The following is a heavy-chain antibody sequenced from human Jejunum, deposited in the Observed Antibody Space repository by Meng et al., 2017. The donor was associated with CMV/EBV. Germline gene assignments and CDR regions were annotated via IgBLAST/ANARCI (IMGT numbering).Heavy chain of an antibody. V-gene: IGHV4-4*07. Sequence: QVPLQESGPGLVRPSETRSLTCSVSGDSINNHFWSWIRQPAGKKLEWIGRISSSGNTNYTPSFKSRVIMSLDTSNNQFFLKLTSVTAADTALYYCARGESRGYYYFDYWGQGILVTVSS. CDR2: ISSSGNT. CDR1: GDSINNHF. J-gene: IGHJ4*02. D-gene: IGHD3-22*01. CDR3: ARGESRGYYYFDY.